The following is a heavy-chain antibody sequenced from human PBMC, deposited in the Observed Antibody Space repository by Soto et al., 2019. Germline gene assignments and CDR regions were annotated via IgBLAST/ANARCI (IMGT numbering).Heavy chain of an antibody. V-gene: IGHV4-59*01. J-gene: IGHJ6*01. Sequence: PSETLSLTCTVSGGSISSYYWSWIRQPPGKGLEWIGYIYYSGSTNYNPSLKSRLTISVDTSKNQFSLKLSSVTAADTAVYYCAILRTTKGYCSSNSCPISMDVWGQGTTVTVSS. CDR3: AILRTTKGYCSSNSCPISMDV. D-gene: IGHD2-2*01. CDR2: IYYSGST. CDR1: GGSISSYY.